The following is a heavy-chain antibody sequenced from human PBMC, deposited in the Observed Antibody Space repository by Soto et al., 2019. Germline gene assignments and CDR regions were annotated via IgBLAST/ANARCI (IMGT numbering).Heavy chain of an antibody. Sequence: QVQLQQWGAGLLKPSETLSLTCAVYGGSFSGYYWSWIRQPPGKGLEWIGEINHSGSTNYNPSLKSRVTISVDASKNQFSLKLSSVTAADTAVYYCARVAKNSPQMAPWFDPWGQGTLVTVSS. V-gene: IGHV4-34*01. D-gene: IGHD2-15*01. CDR2: INHSGST. CDR1: GGSFSGYY. CDR3: ARVAKNSPQMAPWFDP. J-gene: IGHJ5*02.